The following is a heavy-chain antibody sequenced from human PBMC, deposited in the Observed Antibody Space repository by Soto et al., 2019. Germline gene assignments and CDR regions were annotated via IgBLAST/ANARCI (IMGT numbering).Heavy chain of an antibody. CDR1: GFTFTSYG. D-gene: IGHD1-7*01. J-gene: IGHJ4*02. Sequence: EVQLLESGAGLVQPGGSLRLSCAASGFTFTSYGMTWVRQAPGKGLEWVSFSSATGAGTYYADSVKGRFTISRDNSKNALDLQMISLRAADTAVYYCAKERRAGWNYGLYSDFWGQGALVIVSS. V-gene: IGHV3-23*01. CDR2: SSATGAGT. CDR3: AKERRAGWNYGLYSDF.